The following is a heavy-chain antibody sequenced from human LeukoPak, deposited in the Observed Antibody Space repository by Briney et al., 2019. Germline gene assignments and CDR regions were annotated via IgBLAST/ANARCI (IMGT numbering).Heavy chain of an antibody. V-gene: IGHV3-21*01. CDR1: GFTFSSYG. CDR2: ISSSSSYI. CDR3: ARGPGVGATALDY. Sequence: KSGGSLRLSCAASGFTFSSYGMSWVRQAPGKGLAWVSSISSSSSYIKYADSVKGRFTISRDNAKNSLYLQMNSLRAEDTAVYYCARGPGVGATALDYWGQGTLVTVSS. J-gene: IGHJ4*02. D-gene: IGHD1-26*01.